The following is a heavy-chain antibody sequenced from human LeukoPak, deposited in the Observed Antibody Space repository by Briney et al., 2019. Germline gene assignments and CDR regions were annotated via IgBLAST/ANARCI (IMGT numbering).Heavy chain of an antibody. J-gene: IGHJ4*02. CDR3: ATSADSSGND. Sequence: GGSLRLSCAASGFTFSNYWMSWVRQAPGKGLEWVANIKGDGSYKYYVDSVKGRFTISRDNAKSSVYLQMNTLRAEDTAVYYCATSADSSGNDWGQXTLVTVSS. D-gene: IGHD3-22*01. V-gene: IGHV3-7*03. CDR2: IKGDGSYK. CDR1: GFTFSNYW.